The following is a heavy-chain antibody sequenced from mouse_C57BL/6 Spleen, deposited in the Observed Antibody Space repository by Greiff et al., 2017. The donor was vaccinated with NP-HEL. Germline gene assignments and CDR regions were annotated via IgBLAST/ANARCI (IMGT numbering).Heavy chain of an antibody. D-gene: IGHD2-12*01. Sequence: VQGVESGPGLVAPSQSLSITCTVSGFSLTSYGVHWVRQPPGKGLEWLVVIWSDGSTTYNSALKSRLSISKDNSKSQVFLKMNSLQTDDTAMYYCARHRTPYDGDAMDYWGQGTSVTVSS. V-gene: IGHV2-6-1*01. CDR3: ARHRTPYDGDAMDY. CDR1: GFSLTSYG. CDR2: IWSDGST. J-gene: IGHJ4*01.